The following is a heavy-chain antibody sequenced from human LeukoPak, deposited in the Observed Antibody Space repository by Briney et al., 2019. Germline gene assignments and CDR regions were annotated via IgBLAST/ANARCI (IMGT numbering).Heavy chain of an antibody. Sequence: PGRSLRLSCAASGFTFDDYAMHWVRQAPGKGLEWVSGISWNSGSIGYADSVKGRFTISRDNAKNSLYLQMNSLRAEDMALYYCAKGSNYYDSSGYSNYFDYWGQGTLVTVSS. CDR3: AKGSNYYDSSGYSNYFDY. J-gene: IGHJ4*02. V-gene: IGHV3-9*03. CDR2: ISWNSGSI. D-gene: IGHD3-22*01. CDR1: GFTFDDYA.